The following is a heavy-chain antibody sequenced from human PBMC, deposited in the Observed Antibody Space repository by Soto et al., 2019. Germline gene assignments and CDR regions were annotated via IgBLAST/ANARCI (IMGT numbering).Heavy chain of an antibody. CDR1: GYTFTAYY. CDR2: INPNSGGT. CDR3: ARGRSKGYYYYGMDV. Sequence: ASVKVSCKASGYTFTAYYMHWVRQAPGQGLEWMGWINPNSGGTNYAQKFQGWVTMTRDTSISTAYMELSRLRSDDTAVYYCARGRSKGYYYYGMDVWGQGTTVTVSS. V-gene: IGHV1-2*04. J-gene: IGHJ6*02.